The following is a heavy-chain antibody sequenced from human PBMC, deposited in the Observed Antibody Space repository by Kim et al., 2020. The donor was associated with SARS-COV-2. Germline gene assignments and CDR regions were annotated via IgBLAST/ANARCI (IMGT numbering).Heavy chain of an antibody. Sequence: GSTNYNPSLKSRVTISVDTSKNQFSLKLSSVTAADTAVYYCARLYSSTDYWGQGTLVTVSS. V-gene: IGHV4-34*01. D-gene: IGHD6-13*01. J-gene: IGHJ4*02. CDR2: GST. CDR3: ARLYSSTDY.